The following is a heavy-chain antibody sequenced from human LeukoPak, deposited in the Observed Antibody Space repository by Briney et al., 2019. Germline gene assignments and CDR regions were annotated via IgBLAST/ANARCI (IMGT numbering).Heavy chain of an antibody. D-gene: IGHD5-24*01. Sequence: GGSLRLSCAASGFTFSSYWMHWVRQAPGKGLVWVSHIKTDGSSTRYADSVKGRFTISRDNAKNTLYLQMNSLRAGDTAVYHCVRDIDGPQAFDYWGQGSLVTVSS. CDR1: GFTFSSYW. CDR3: VRDIDGPQAFDY. J-gene: IGHJ4*02. CDR2: IKTDGSST. V-gene: IGHV3-74*01.